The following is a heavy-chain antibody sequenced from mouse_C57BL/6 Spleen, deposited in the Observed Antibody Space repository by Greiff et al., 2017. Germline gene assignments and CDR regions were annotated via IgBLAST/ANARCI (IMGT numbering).Heavy chain of an antibody. D-gene: IGHD2-4*01. CDR2: IDPSGSYT. J-gene: IGHJ3*01. CDR1: GYTFTSYW. V-gene: IGHV1-69*01. Sequence: QVQLQQPGAELVMPGASVKLSCKASGYTFTSYWMHWVKQRPGQGLEWIGEIDPSGSYTNYNQKFKGKSTLTVDKSSSTAYMQLSSLTSEDSAVYYCARRGYDYDIFAYWGQGTLVTVSA. CDR3: ARRGYDYDIFAY.